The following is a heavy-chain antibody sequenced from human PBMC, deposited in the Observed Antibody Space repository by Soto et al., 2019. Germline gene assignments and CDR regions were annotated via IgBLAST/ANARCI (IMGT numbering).Heavy chain of an antibody. CDR3: AIDKRRGVRIEATMTPHYEHYGLDV. V-gene: IGHV1-18*01. CDR2: ISAYNGNT. Sequence: QVQLVQSGAEGKKPGASVKVSCKASGYTFSTYGFSWVRQAPGQGLEWMGWISAYNGNTKFAQKFQGRVTMTTGTSTSTSYMELRSLRYDDSAVYVCAIDKRRGVRIEATMTPHYEHYGLDVWGQGATVTVS. D-gene: IGHD5-12*01. J-gene: IGHJ6*01. CDR1: GYTFSTYG.